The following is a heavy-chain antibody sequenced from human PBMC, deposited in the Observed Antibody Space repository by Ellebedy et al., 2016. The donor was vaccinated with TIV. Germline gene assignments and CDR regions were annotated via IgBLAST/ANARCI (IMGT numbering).Heavy chain of an antibody. CDR2: MYTSGTT. V-gene: IGHV4-4*07. CDR3: ATSRDGYKIDY. Sequence: SETLSLXCTVSGDSISSFYCNWIRQPAGKGLEWLGRMYTSGTTHHNPSLKSRVTMSLDTSKKQFSLELSSVTVADTAVYYCATSRDGYKIDYWGPGILVTVSS. J-gene: IGHJ4*02. CDR1: GDSISSFY. D-gene: IGHD5-24*01.